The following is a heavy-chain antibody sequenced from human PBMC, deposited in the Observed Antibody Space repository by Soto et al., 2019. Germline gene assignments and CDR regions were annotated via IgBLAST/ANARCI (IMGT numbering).Heavy chain of an antibody. CDR2: ISYDGSNK. Sequence: GGSLRLSCAASGFTFSSYAMHWVRQAPGKGLEWVAVISYDGSNKYYADSVKGRFTISRDNSKNTLYLQMNSLRAEDTAVYYCTRGSGYGFYYGMDVWGQGTTVTVS. CDR3: TRGSGYGFYYGMDV. D-gene: IGHD5-12*01. V-gene: IGHV3-30-3*01. CDR1: GFTFSSYA. J-gene: IGHJ6*02.